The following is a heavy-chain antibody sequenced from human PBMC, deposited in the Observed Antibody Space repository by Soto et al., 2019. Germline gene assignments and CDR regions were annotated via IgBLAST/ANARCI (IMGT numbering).Heavy chain of an antibody. D-gene: IGHD3-10*01. Sequence: SGPTLVNPTQTLTLTCTFSGFSLSTSGVGVGWIRQPPGKALECLALIYWNDDKRYIPSLKSRLTITKDTSKNQVVLTMTNMDPVDTATYYCAHRVGPQVGRFSDYGGQGTLVTVFS. V-gene: IGHV2-5*01. CDR3: AHRVGPQVGRFSDY. CDR1: GFSLSTSGVG. J-gene: IGHJ4*02. CDR2: IYWNDDK.